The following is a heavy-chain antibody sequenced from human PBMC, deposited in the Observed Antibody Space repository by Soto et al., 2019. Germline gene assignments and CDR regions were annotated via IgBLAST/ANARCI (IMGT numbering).Heavy chain of an antibody. CDR3: ARVTSRGAFDI. Sequence: QVQLQESGPGLVQPSGTLSLTCAVSGDSISSSNWWSWVRQPPGKGLEWIGEIYHSGSTNYSPSLKIRDTISIDKSKNQFSLKLTSVTAADTAVYYCARVTSRGAFDIWGQGTMVTVSS. V-gene: IGHV4-4*02. D-gene: IGHD2-2*01. J-gene: IGHJ3*02. CDR2: IYHSGST. CDR1: GDSISSSNW.